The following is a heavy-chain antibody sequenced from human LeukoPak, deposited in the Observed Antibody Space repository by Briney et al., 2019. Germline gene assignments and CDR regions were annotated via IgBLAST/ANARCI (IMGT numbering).Heavy chain of an antibody. CDR1: GFTFSSYA. J-gene: IGHJ4*02. D-gene: IGHD3-16*02. V-gene: IGHV3-23*01. CDR2: SSGSGGST. CDR3: AKVPAWGSYRYTFDY. Sequence: GGSLRLSCAASGFTFSSYAMSWVRQAPGKGLEWVSASSGSGGSTYYADSVKGRFTISRDNSKNTLYLQMNSLRAEDTAVYYCAKVPAWGSYRYTFDYWGQGTLVTVSS.